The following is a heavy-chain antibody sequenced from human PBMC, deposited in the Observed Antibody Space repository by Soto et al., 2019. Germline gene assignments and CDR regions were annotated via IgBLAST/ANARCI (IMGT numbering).Heavy chain of an antibody. CDR3: ARDGRSCPLDY. V-gene: IGHV3-33*01. CDR2: IWYDGSNK. D-gene: IGHD2-2*01. Sequence: QVQLVESGGGVVQPGRSLRLSCAASGFTFSSYGMHWVRQAPGKGLEWVAVIWYDGSNKYYADSVKGRFTISRDNSKNTLYLQMNSLRAEDTAVYYCARDGRSCPLDYWGQGTLVTVSS. CDR1: GFTFSSYG. J-gene: IGHJ4*02.